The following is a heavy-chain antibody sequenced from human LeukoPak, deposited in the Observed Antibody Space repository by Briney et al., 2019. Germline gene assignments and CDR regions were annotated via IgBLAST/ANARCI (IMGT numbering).Heavy chain of an antibody. CDR3: AREGQQQLVRALRY. CDR2: IRNDGSNK. J-gene: IGHJ4*02. Sequence: GGSLRLSCAASGFTFSRHGMHWVRQAPGKGLEWVAFIRNDGSNKYYADSVKGRFTISRDNSKNTLYLQMNSLRAEDTAVYYCAREGQQQLVRALRYWGQGTLVTVSS. V-gene: IGHV3-30*02. D-gene: IGHD6-13*01. CDR1: GFTFSRHG.